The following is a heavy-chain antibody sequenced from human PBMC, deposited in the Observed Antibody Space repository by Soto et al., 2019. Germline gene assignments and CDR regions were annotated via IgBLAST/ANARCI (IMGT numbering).Heavy chain of an antibody. CDR2: IYYSGST. D-gene: IGHD6-6*01. V-gene: IGHV4-59*01. CDR1: GGSISSYY. CDR3: ARETVEYSSSSGDLAGRPYYLLAV. J-gene: IGHJ6*04. Sequence: SETLSLTCTVSGGSISSYYWSWIRQPPGKGLEWIGYIYYSGSTNYNPSLKSRVTISVDTSKNQFSLKLSSVTAADTAVYYCARETVEYSSSSGDLAGRPYYLLAVWAKRTTVPVSA.